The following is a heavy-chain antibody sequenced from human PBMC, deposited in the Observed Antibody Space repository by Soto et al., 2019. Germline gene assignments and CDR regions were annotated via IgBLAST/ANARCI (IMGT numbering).Heavy chain of an antibody. V-gene: IGHV3-43*01. Sequence: GGSLRLSCAASGFTFDDYTMHWVRQAPGKGLEWVSLISWDGGSTYYADSVKGRFTISRDNSKNSLYLQMNSLRTGDTALYYCAKGNDQNYYYYYGMDVWGQGTTVTVS. CDR3: AKGNDQNYYYYYGMDV. J-gene: IGHJ6*02. CDR1: GFTFDDYT. CDR2: ISWDGGST.